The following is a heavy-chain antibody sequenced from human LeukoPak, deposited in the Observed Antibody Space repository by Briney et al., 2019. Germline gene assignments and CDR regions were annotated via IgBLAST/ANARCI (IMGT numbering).Heavy chain of an antibody. J-gene: IGHJ3*02. D-gene: IGHD3-16*02. CDR1: GFTFSDHY. CDR3: AKDSGGGYRSDAFDI. CDR2: IRNKANSYTT. V-gene: IGHV3-72*01. Sequence: GGSLRLSCAASGFTFSDHYMDWVRQAPGKGLEWVGRIRNKANSYTTEYAASVKGRFTISRDDSKNSLYLHMNSLKTEDTAVYYCAKDSGGGYRSDAFDIWGQGTMVTVSS.